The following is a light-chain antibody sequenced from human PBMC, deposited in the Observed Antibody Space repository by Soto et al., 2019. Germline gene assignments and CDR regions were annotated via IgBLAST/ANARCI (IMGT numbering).Light chain of an antibody. CDR2: DAS. CDR1: QSVNSY. J-gene: IGKJ4*01. CDR3: QQRSEWPLT. Sequence: EIVLTQSPATLSLSPGERATLSCRASQSVNSYLTWYQQKPGQAPRLLIYDASNRATGIPARFSGSGSGTDFTLPISSLEPEDFAVYYCQQRSEWPLTFGGGTKVEIK. V-gene: IGKV3-11*01.